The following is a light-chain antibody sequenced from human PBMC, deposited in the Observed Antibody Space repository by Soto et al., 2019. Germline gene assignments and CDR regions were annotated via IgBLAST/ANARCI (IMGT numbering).Light chain of an antibody. J-gene: IGLJ1*01. CDR3: TSYTTSITYV. Sequence: QSALTQPASASGSPGQSITISCTGTSSDFGDFNYVFWYQQHPGKAPKLLIYDVSNRPSGVSNRFSGSKSGDTASLTISGLQAEDEADYYCTSYTTSITYVFGTGTKLTVL. CDR1: SSDFGDFNY. CDR2: DVS. V-gene: IGLV2-14*03.